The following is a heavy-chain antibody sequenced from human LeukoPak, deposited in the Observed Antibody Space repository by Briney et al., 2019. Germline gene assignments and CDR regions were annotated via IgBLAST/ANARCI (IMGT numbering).Heavy chain of an antibody. Sequence: GGSLRLTCAASGFTFSSYGMHWVRQAPGKGLGWVAFIRYDGSNKYYADSVKGRFTISRDNSKNTLYLQMNSLRAEDTAVYYCAKDRGAVAGSFDYWGQGTLVTVSS. CDR2: IRYDGSNK. CDR1: GFTFSSYG. D-gene: IGHD6-19*01. V-gene: IGHV3-30*02. CDR3: AKDRGAVAGSFDY. J-gene: IGHJ4*02.